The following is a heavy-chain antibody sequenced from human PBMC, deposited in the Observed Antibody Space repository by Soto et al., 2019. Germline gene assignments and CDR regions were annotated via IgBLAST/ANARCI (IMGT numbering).Heavy chain of an antibody. CDR2: IYPGDSDT. D-gene: IGHD1-26*01. CDR1: GYSFTSYW. V-gene: IGHV5-51*01. Sequence: EVQLVQSGAEVKKPGESLKISCKASGYSFTSYWIGWVRQMPGKGLEWMGIIYPGDSDTRYSPSFQGQVTISADKSISTAYLQWSSLKASDTAMYYCASRSYVFLDYYFMDVWGQGTTVTVSS. CDR3: ASRSYVFLDYYFMDV. J-gene: IGHJ6*02.